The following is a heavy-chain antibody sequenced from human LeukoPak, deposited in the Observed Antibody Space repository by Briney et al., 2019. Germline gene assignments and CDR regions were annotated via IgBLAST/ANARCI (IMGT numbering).Heavy chain of an antibody. CDR3: ARHPSGRMWLQQGGWFDP. J-gene: IGHJ5*02. D-gene: IGHD5-24*01. CDR2: IYYSGST. CDR1: GGSISSYY. V-gene: IGHV4-59*01. Sequence: SETLSLTCTVSGGSISSYYWSWIRQPPGKGLEWIGYIYYSGSTNYNPSLKSRVTISVDTSKNQFSLKLSSVTAADTAVYYCARHPSGRMWLQQGGWFDPWGQGTLVTVSS.